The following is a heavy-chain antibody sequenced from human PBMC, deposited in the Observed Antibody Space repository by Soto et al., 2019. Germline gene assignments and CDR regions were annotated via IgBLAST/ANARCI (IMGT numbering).Heavy chain of an antibody. J-gene: IGHJ6*02. CDR3: ARGEDAFFYYGLDV. Sequence: SETLSLTCTVSGGSISSYYWSWIRQPPGKGLEWIGYIYYSGSTNYNPSLKSRVTISVDTSKNQFSLKLSSVTAADTAVYYCARGEDAFFYYGLDVWGQGITVTVSS. CDR2: IYYSGST. CDR1: GGSISSYY. V-gene: IGHV4-59*01.